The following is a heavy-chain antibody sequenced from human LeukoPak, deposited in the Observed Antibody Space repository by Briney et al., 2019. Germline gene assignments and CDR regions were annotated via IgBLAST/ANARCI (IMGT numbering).Heavy chain of an antibody. CDR2: ISSSSSTI. D-gene: IGHD2-21*02. J-gene: IGHJ6*03. CDR1: GFTFSSYS. V-gene: IGHV3-48*04. Sequence: GGSLRLSCAASGFTFSSYSMNWVRQAPGKGLEWVSYISSSSSTIYYADSLKGRFTISRDNAKNSLFLQMNSLRAEDTAVYYCARGGVVTTFFDYYYYYMDVWGKGTTVTVSS. CDR3: ARGGVVTTFFDYYYYYMDV.